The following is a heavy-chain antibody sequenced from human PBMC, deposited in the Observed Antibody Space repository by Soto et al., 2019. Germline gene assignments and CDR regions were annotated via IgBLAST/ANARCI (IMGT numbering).Heavy chain of an antibody. Sequence: PGGSLRLSCAASGFTFSSYGVHWVRQAPGKGLEWVAVIWYDGSNKYYADSVKGRFTISGDNSKNTLYLQMNSLRAEDTAVYYCARAFRHDYGPFDAFDIWGQGTMVTVSS. D-gene: IGHD3-10*01. CDR3: ARAFRHDYGPFDAFDI. CDR2: IWYDGSNK. J-gene: IGHJ3*02. CDR1: GFTFSSYG. V-gene: IGHV3-33*01.